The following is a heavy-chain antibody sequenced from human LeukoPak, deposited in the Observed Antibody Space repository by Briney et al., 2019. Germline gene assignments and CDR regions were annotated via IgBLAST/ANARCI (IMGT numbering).Heavy chain of an antibody. CDR3: AVDSSGYYYPDY. V-gene: IGHV3-7*01. J-gene: IGHJ4*02. D-gene: IGHD3-22*01. Sequence: GGSLRLSCAASGFTFSSYWMSWVRQAPGKGLEWVANIKQDGSEKYYVDSVKGRFTISRDNAKNSLYLQMNSLRAEGTAVYYCAVDSSGYYYPDYWGQGTLVTVSS. CDR2: IKQDGSEK. CDR1: GFTFSSYW.